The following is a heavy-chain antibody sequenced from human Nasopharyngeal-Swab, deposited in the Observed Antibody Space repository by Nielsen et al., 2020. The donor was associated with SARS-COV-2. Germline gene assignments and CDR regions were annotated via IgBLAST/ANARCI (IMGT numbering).Heavy chain of an antibody. Sequence: SVKVSCKASGGTFSSYAISWVRQAPGQGLEWMGGIIPIFGTPNYAQEFQGRVTISADESTSTAYMELSSLSSEDTAVYYCARASDGSENYYYFDYWGQGTLVTVSS. CDR3: ARASDGSENYYYFDY. CDR1: GGTFSSYA. J-gene: IGHJ4*02. CDR2: IIPIFGTP. V-gene: IGHV1-69*13. D-gene: IGHD3-10*01.